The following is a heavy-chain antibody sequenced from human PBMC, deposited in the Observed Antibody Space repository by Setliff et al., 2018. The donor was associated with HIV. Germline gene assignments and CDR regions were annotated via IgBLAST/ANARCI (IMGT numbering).Heavy chain of an antibody. CDR3: ARDSVARRTLGYYYYMDV. Sequence: GASVKVSCKASGGTFSSYAFNWVRQAPGQGLEWMGGIIPISGITNYAQKFQGRVRFTVDKSTSTAYMELSSLRSEDTAMYYCARDSVARRTLGYYYYMDVWGKGTTVTVSS. J-gene: IGHJ6*03. CDR1: GGTFSSYA. V-gene: IGHV1-69*10. CDR2: IIPISGIT. D-gene: IGHD6-6*01.